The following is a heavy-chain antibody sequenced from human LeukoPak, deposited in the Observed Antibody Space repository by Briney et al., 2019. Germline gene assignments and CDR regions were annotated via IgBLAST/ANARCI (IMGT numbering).Heavy chain of an antibody. CDR2: IDPSDSYT. CDR3: ARLLIAAAGTGWYYYYGMDV. V-gene: IGHV5-10-1*01. Sequence: GESLKLSCKGSGYSFTSYWISWVRQMPGKGLEWMGRIDPSDSYTNYSPSFQGHVTISADKSISTAYLQWSSLKASDTAMYYCARLLIAAAGTGWYYYYGMDVWGKGTTVTVSS. J-gene: IGHJ6*04. CDR1: GYSFTSYW. D-gene: IGHD6-13*01.